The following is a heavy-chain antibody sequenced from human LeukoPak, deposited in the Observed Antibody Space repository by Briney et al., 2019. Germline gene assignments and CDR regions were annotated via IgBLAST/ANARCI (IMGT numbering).Heavy chain of an antibody. Sequence: WASVKVSCKASGGTFSSYAISWVRQAPGQGLEWMGGIIPIFGTANYAQKFQGRVTITTYEATSTAYMELSSLRSEDTAVYYCARDAHSYYYYGSGIFDYWGQGTLVTVSS. V-gene: IGHV1-69*05. CDR3: ARDAHSYYYYGSGIFDY. CDR1: GGTFSSYA. D-gene: IGHD3-22*01. CDR2: IIPIFGTA. J-gene: IGHJ4*02.